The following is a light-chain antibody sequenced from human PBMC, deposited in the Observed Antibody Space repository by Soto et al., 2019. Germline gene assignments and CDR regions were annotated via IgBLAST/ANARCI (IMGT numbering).Light chain of an antibody. Sequence: EIVLTQSPATLSLSPGERATLSCRASQSVRNYLAWYQQKPGQAPRLLIYDASNRATGIPGRLSGSGSGTDFTLTISSLEPEDFAVYYCQQRSNWPWTFGQGTKVEIK. V-gene: IGKV3-11*01. CDR1: QSVRNY. J-gene: IGKJ1*01. CDR3: QQRSNWPWT. CDR2: DAS.